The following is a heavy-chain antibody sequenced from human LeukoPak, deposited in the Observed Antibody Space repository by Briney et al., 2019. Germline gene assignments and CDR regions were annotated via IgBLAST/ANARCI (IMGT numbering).Heavy chain of an antibody. Sequence: ETLSLTCAVSGDSVSSSHWWSWVRQAPGQGLEWVSAISGSGGSTYYADSVKGRFTISRDNSKNTLYLQMNSLRAEDTAVYYCAKDQYYGSGSYWEFDPWGQGTLVTVSS. D-gene: IGHD3-10*01. J-gene: IGHJ5*02. CDR3: AKDQYYGSGSYWEFDP. V-gene: IGHV3-23*01. CDR2: ISGSGGST. CDR1: GDSVSSSH.